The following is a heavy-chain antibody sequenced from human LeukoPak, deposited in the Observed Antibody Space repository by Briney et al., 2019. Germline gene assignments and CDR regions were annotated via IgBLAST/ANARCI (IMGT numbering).Heavy chain of an antibody. V-gene: IGHV4-39*01. Sequence: SETLSLTCTVSGGSISSSSYYWGWIRQPPGKGLEGIGSIYYSGSTYYNPSLKSRVTISVDTSKNQFSLKLSSVTAADTAVYYCARITFGVPRWWGQGTLVTVSS. CDR1: GGSISSSSYY. J-gene: IGHJ4*02. D-gene: IGHD3-16*01. CDR3: ARITFGVPRW. CDR2: IYYSGST.